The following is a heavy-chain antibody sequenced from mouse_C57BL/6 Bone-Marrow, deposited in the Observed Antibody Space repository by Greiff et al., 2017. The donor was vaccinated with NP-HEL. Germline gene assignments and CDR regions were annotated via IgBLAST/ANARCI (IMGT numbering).Heavy chain of an antibody. D-gene: IGHD1-1*01. J-gene: IGHJ4*01. CDR3: ARRIPITTVEAYAMDY. CDR1: GYTFTSYW. Sequence: QVQLQQPGAELVKPGASVKLSCKASGYTFTSYWMHWVKQRPGQGLEWIGMIHPNSGSTNYNEKFKSKATLTVDKSSSTAYMQLSSLTSEDSAVYYCARRIPITTVEAYAMDYWGQGTSVTVSS. V-gene: IGHV1-64*01. CDR2: IHPNSGST.